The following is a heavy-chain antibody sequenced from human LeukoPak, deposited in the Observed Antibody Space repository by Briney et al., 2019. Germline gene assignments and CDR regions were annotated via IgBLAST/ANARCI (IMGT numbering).Heavy chain of an antibody. CDR2: ISYDGSNK. Sequence: GGSLRLSCAASGFTFSSYGMHWVRQAPGKGLEWVAVISYDGSNKYYADSVKGRFTISRDSSKNTLYLQMNSLRAEDTAVYYCAKDGDYWGQGTLVTVSS. CDR3: AKDGDY. J-gene: IGHJ4*02. V-gene: IGHV3-30*18. CDR1: GFTFSSYG.